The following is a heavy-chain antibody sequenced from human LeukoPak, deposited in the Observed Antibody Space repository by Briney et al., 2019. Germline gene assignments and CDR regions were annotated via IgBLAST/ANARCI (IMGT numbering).Heavy chain of an antibody. CDR3: AKDVGYSSSWYYFDY. D-gene: IGHD6-13*01. CDR1: GFTFSSYG. J-gene: IGHJ4*02. V-gene: IGHV3-30*02. CDR2: IRNDGTNK. Sequence: GGSLRLSCAASGFTFSSYGMHWVRQAPGKGLEWVAFIRNDGTNKYYVDSVKGRFTISRDNSKNTLYLQMNSLRAEDTAVYYCAKDVGYSSSWYYFDYWGQGTLVTVSS.